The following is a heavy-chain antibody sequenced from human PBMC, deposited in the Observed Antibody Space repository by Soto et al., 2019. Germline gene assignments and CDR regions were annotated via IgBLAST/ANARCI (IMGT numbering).Heavy chain of an antibody. V-gene: IGHV1-18*01. CDR2: ISDYNGNT. J-gene: IGHJ6*02. CDR1: GYTFTSYG. CDR3: AGRAPDYYGSDFMDV. Sequence: QVQLVQSGAEVKKPGASVKVSCKASGYTFTSYGISWVRQAPGQGLEWMGWISDYNGNTNYAQKLQGRVTMTADTATSTAYMELRSLRSDDTAVYYCAGRAPDYYGSDFMDVWGQGSTVTVSS. D-gene: IGHD3-10*01.